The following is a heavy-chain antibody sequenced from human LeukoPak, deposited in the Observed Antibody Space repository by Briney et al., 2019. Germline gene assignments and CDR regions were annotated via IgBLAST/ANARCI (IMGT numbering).Heavy chain of an antibody. Sequence: GGSLRLFCAASGFTFSSYAMSWVRQPPGKGLVWVSRINGDGSSTGYADSVKGRFTISRDNAKNTLYLQMNSLRVEDTAVYYCARGQVTIAGIGVHWGQGTLVTVSS. CDR2: INGDGSST. V-gene: IGHV3-74*01. D-gene: IGHD3-22*01. CDR3: ARGQVTIAGIGVH. J-gene: IGHJ4*02. CDR1: GFTFSSYA.